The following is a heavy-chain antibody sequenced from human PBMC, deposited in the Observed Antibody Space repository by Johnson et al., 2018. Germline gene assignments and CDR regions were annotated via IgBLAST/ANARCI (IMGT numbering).Heavy chain of an antibody. D-gene: IGHD3-22*01. CDR2: ITQDGTEK. CDR3: ARGVSDSSLDAFDI. V-gene: IGHV3-7*01. J-gene: IGHJ3*02. CDR1: KFTFSSYW. Sequence: VQLVQSGGGLVQPGGSLRLTCAASKFTFSSYWMSWVRQAPGKGLEWVANITQDGTEKFYVDSVKGRFTISRDNAKNSLYLQMNSLRAEDTAVYYCARGVSDSSLDAFDIWGQGTMVTVSS.